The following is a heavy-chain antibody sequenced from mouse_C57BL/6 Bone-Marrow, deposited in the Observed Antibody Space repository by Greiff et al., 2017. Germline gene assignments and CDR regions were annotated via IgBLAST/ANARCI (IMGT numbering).Heavy chain of an antibody. CDR1: GFNIKDDY. D-gene: IGHD2-3*01. J-gene: IGHJ2*01. Sequence: VQLQQSGAELVRPGASVKLSCTASGFNIKDDYIHWVNQRPEQGLEWIGWIDPESGDTEYASKFQGKATITSDTSSNTAYLQLSSLTSEDTAVYYCSSFDGNYFDFWGQGTPLTVAA. V-gene: IGHV14-4*01. CDR2: IDPESGDT. CDR3: SSFDGNYFDF.